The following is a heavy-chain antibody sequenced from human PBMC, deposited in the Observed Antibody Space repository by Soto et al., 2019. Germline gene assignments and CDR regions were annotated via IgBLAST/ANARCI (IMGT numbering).Heavy chain of an antibody. V-gene: IGHV1-69*01. Sequence: KVSCKTSGGTFSTFGISWVRQAPGQGLEWMGGIIPFFGTAEYSQKFEDRITITADESTNTVYMDLRSLTSEDTAIYYCARTAPMDAGDKYYYDFWGQGALVTVSS. CDR1: GGTFSTFG. D-gene: IGHD3-16*01. CDR2: IIPFFGTA. J-gene: IGHJ4*02. CDR3: ARTAPMDAGDKYYYDF.